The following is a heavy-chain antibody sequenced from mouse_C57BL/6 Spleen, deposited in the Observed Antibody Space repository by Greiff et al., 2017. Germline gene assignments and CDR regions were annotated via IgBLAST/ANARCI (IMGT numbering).Heavy chain of an antibody. D-gene: IGHD1-1*01. CDR1: GFTFSDYY. J-gene: IGHJ4*01. V-gene: IGHV5-16*01. Sequence: EVMLVESEGGLVQPGSSMKLSCTASGFTFSDYYMAWVRQVPEKGLEWVANINYDGSSTYYLDSLKSRFIISRDNAKNILYLQMSSLKSEDTATYYCARDYYGGYAMDYWGQGTSVTVSS. CDR3: ARDYYGGYAMDY. CDR2: INYDGSST.